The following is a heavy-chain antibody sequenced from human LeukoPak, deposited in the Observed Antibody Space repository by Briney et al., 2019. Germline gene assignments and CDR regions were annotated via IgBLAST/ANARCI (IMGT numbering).Heavy chain of an antibody. V-gene: IGHV1-46*01. D-gene: IGHD5-18*01. CDR2: VNPTGTSS. CDR3: ARAQIGGGYSYGYGRDYFDY. CDR1: GYTFTRHY. J-gene: IGHJ4*02. Sequence: ASVKVSCKSSGYTFTRHYLHWVRQAPGQGLEWVGLVNPTGTSSWSAQKFQGRVTLTRDMSTSTDYMELSSLRSEDTAVYYCARAQIGGGYSYGYGRDYFDYWGQGTLVTVSS.